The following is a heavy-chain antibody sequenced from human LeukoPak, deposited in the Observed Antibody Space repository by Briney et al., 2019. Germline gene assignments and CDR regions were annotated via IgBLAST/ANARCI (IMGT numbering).Heavy chain of an antibody. D-gene: IGHD6-13*01. V-gene: IGHV3-7*01. CDR1: GFTFTNYW. CDR2: INQHGSEK. J-gene: IGHJ4*02. Sequence: GGSLRLSCAASGFTFTNYWMNWVRQAQGKGLEWVANINQHGSEKYYVDSVKGRFTISRDNAKNSLYLQMNSLRAEDTAVYYCARDGVGKIAAAAGLDYWGQGTLVTVSS. CDR3: ARDGVGKIAAAAGLDY.